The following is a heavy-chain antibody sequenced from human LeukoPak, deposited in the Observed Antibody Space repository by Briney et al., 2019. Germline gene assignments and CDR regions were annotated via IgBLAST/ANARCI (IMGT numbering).Heavy chain of an antibody. CDR1: GYTFTGYY. J-gene: IGHJ6*03. D-gene: IGHD3-16*01. CDR2: INPNSGGT. V-gene: IGHV1-2*02. CDR3: ARPRSPDLYDYYYMDV. Sequence: GASVKVSCKASGYTFTGYYMHWVRQAPGQGLEWMGWINPNSGGTNYAQKFQGRVTMTRDTSISTAYMGLSRLRSDDTAVYYCARPRSPDLYDYYYMDVWGKGTTVTVSS.